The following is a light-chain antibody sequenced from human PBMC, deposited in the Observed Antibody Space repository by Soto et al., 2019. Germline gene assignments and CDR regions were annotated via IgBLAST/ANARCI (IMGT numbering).Light chain of an antibody. J-gene: IGLJ1*01. Sequence: LTQPASVSGSPGQSITISCTGTSSDIGAYNSVSWYQQYPGRAPKLMIYEVSNRPSGVSARFSASKSGNTASLTISGLQAEDEADYYCNSRGGSRPYYVFGTGTKVTVL. CDR1: SSDIGAYNS. CDR2: EVS. V-gene: IGLV2-14*01. CDR3: NSRGGSRPYYV.